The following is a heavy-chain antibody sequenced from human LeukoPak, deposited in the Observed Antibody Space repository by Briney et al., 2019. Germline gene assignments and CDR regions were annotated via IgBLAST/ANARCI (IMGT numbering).Heavy chain of an antibody. V-gene: IGHV4-34*01. D-gene: IGHD2-2*01. Sequence: SETLSLTCAVYGGSFSGYYWSWIRQPPGKGLEWIGEINHSGSTNYNPSLKSRVTISVDTSKNQFSLKLSSVTAADTAVYYCARGYCSGTSCFAPYWFDPWGQGTPVTVSS. CDR3: ARGYCSGTSCFAPYWFDP. J-gene: IGHJ5*02. CDR1: GGSFSGYY. CDR2: INHSGST.